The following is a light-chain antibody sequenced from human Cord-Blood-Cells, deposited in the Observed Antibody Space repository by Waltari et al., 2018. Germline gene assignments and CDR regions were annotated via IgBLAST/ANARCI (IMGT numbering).Light chain of an antibody. CDR2: AAS. V-gene: IGKV1-39*01. CDR3: QQSYSTLWT. Sequence: DIQMTQSPSSLSASVGDRVTITCRASQSISSYLNWYQQKPGKAPKLLIYAASSLQSGVPSMFSGSGSGTDFTLTISSLQHEDFATYYCQQSYSTLWTFGQGTKVEIK. J-gene: IGKJ1*01. CDR1: QSISSY.